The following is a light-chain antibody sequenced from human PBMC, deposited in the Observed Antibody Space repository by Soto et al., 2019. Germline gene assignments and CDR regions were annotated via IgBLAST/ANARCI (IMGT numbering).Light chain of an antibody. Sequence: QSALTQPASVSGSPGQSITISCTGTSSDIGSYNLVSWYQHHPGKAPKLIIYEVNKRSSGVSNRFSGSKSGNTASLTISGLQAEDEADYYCYSYAGNDTPWMFGGGTKLTVL. J-gene: IGLJ3*02. V-gene: IGLV2-23*02. CDR2: EVN. CDR3: YSYAGNDTPWM. CDR1: SSDIGSYNL.